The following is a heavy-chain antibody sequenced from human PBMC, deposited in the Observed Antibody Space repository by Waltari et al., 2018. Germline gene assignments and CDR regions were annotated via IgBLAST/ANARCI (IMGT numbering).Heavy chain of an antibody. CDR2: INPRGGST. V-gene: IGHV1-46*01. CDR1: GYTFTSYY. Sequence: QVQLVQSGAEVKKPGASVKVSCKASGYTFTSYYMHWVRQAPGQGLEWMGIINPRGGSTSYGQKCQGRVTMTRDTSTSTVYMELSSLRSEDTAVYYCARDIHRGIQLRLGVDYWGQGTLVTVSS. CDR3: ARDIHRGIQLRLGVDY. D-gene: IGHD5-18*01. J-gene: IGHJ4*02.